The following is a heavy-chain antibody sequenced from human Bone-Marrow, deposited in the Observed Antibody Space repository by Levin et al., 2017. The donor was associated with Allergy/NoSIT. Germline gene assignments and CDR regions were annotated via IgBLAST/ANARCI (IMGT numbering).Heavy chain of an antibody. J-gene: IGHJ6*02. CDR2: ISSSSSYI. V-gene: IGHV3-21*01. CDR3: ARDRRGVVGFLEWLNHYYYGMDV. CDR1: GFTFSSYS. D-gene: IGHD3-3*01. Sequence: GESLKISCAASGFTFSSYSMNWVRQAPGKGLEWVSSISSSSSYIYYADSVKGRFTISRDNAKNSLYLQMNSLRAEDTAVYYCARDRRGVVGFLEWLNHYYYGMDVWGQGTTVTVSS.